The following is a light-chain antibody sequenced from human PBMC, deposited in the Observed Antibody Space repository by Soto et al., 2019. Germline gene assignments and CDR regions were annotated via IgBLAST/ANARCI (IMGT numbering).Light chain of an antibody. CDR1: QSIRNY. CDR2: DAS. J-gene: IGKJ1*01. Sequence: EIEVTQSPATLSLSPGERATLSCRASQSIRNYLAWYQQKPGQAPRLLIYDASNRATGIPARFSGSGSVTDFTLTISSLEPEDVAGYYCQQRSNWWTFGQGTKVEIK. CDR3: QQRSNWWT. V-gene: IGKV3-11*01.